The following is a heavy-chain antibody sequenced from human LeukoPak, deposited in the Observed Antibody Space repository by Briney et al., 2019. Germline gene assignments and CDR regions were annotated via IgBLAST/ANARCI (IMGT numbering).Heavy chain of an antibody. Sequence: GGSLRLSCAASGFTFSSYAMSWVRQAPGKGLEWVSVISGSGGCTYYADSVKGRFTISRDNSKNTLYLQMHSLRAKDTAVYYCAKALSRYYYDSSGYTPWGSGDFAYWGQGTLVTVSS. CDR3: AKALSRYYYDSSGYTPWGSGDFAY. V-gene: IGHV3-23*01. J-gene: IGHJ4*02. CDR1: GFTFSSYA. CDR2: ISGSGGCT. D-gene: IGHD3-22*01.